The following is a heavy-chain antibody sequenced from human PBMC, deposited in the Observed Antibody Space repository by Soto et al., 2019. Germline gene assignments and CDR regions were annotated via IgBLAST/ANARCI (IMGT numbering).Heavy chain of an antibody. J-gene: IGHJ6*02. CDR1: GGSITSYH. CDR2: IQNSGSA. CDR3: ARDYYYDSRGFPGAYYYGMDV. Sequence: TLSLTCTVSGGSITSYHWSWIRHFPGQGLEWIGHIQNSGSAKYNPSFKSRVTISVDTSKNQVSLKLSSVTAADTAVYYCARDYYYDSRGFPGAYYYGMDVWGQGTTVTVS. D-gene: IGHD3-22*01. V-gene: IGHV4-59*01.